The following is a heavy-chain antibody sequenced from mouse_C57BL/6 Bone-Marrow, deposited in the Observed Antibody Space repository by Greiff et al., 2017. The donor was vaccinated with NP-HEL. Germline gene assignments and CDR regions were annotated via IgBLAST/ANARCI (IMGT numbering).Heavy chain of an antibody. Sequence: DVKLLESGGGLVQPGGSLKLSSPASGFTFSEYYLYWVRPTPEKRLEWVAAISNGGGSTYYPDTLKGRFTISRDNAKTTLSLQISRLHSEDTDMYYGGRQRDAMGYRGKGTSVTVSS. J-gene: IGHJ4*01. CDR2: ISNGGGST. V-gene: IGHV5-12*01. CDR1: GFTFSEYY. CDR3: GRQRDAMGY.